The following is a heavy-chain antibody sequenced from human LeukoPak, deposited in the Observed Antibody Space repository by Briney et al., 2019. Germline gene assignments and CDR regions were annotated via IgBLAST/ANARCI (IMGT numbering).Heavy chain of an antibody. D-gene: IGHD4-17*01. CDR1: GFTFSSYS. Sequence: GWSLRLSCAASGFTFSSYSMNWVRQAPGKGLEWVSSISSSSSYIYYADSVKGRFTISRDNAKNSLYLQMNSLRAEDTAVYYCARDQRVGQTVTTPMAWFDPWGQGTLVTVSS. CDR3: ARDQRVGQTVTTPMAWFDP. V-gene: IGHV3-21*01. J-gene: IGHJ5*02. CDR2: ISSSSSYI.